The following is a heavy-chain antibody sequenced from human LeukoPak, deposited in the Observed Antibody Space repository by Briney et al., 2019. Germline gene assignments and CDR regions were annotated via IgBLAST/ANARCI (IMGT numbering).Heavy chain of an antibody. V-gene: IGHV3-21*01. CDR2: ISSSATYI. D-gene: IGHD4-17*01. Sequence: PGGSLRLSCAGSGFTFSSYTMNWVRQAPGKGLEWVSSISSSATYIYYADSVRGRFTSSRDDAKNSLFLHMNSLRAEDTAVYYCATWDDYGDYVAFEYWGQGTLVTVSS. CDR1: GFTFSSYT. CDR3: ATWDDYGDYVAFEY. J-gene: IGHJ4*02.